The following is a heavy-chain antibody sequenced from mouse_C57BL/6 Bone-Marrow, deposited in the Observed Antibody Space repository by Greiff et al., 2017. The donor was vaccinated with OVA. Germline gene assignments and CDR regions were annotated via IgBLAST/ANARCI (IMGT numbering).Heavy chain of an antibody. J-gene: IGHJ2*01. D-gene: IGHD1-1*01. Sequence: EVQVVESGGGLVQPKGSLKLSCAASGFTFNTYAMHWVRQAPGKGLEWVARIRSKSSNYATYYADSVKDRFTISRDNSQSMLDLQMNNLKTEDTAMYYCVRGYYEEDYFDYWGQGTTLTVSS. CDR1: GFTFNTYA. CDR2: IRSKSSNYAT. V-gene: IGHV10-3*01. CDR3: VRGYYEEDYFDY.